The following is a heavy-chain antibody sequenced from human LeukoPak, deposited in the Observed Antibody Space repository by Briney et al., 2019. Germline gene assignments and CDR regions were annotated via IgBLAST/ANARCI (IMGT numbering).Heavy chain of an antibody. D-gene: IGHD6-13*01. CDR1: GYSISSGYY. CDR2: IYHSGRT. CDR3: ARGVAAAGTVRFDP. J-gene: IGHJ5*02. Sequence: PSETLSLTCIVSGYSISSGYYWGWIRQPPGKGLEWIGSIYHSGRTYYNPSLQSRVTISVDMSKNQFSLKLSSVTAADTAVYYCARGVAAAGTVRFDPWGQGTLVTVSS. V-gene: IGHV4-38-2*02.